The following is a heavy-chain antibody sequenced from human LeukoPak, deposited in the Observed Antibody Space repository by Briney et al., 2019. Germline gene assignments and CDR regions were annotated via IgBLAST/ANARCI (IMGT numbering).Heavy chain of an antibody. V-gene: IGHV1-2*02. J-gene: IGHJ3*02. CDR1: GYTFADYY. D-gene: IGHD3-22*01. CDR2: IDPDSGGT. CDR3: AREYYDSSGRKHAFEN. Sequence: ASVKVSCKTSGYTFADYYLHWVRQAPGQGLEWMGSIDPDSGGTNYAQKFQGRVIMTRDTSITTAYMELSRLRSDDTAVYFCAREYYDSSGRKHAFENWGQGTMVTVSS.